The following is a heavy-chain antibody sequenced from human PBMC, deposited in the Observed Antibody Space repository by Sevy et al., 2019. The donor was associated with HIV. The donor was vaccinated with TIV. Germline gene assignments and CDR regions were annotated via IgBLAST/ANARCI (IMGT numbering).Heavy chain of an antibody. Sequence: GGSLRLSCAASGFAFSTHAMHWVRQAPGKGLEWVAVISYEGTESFYAASVEGRFTISRDNSKNMLSLQINSLKPEDTAVYYCARDGGYSIKWYPLYWGHGTLVTVST. V-gene: IGHV3-30-3*01. J-gene: IGHJ4*01. CDR3: ARDGGYSIKWYPLY. D-gene: IGHD1-26*01. CDR2: ISYEGTES. CDR1: GFAFSTHA.